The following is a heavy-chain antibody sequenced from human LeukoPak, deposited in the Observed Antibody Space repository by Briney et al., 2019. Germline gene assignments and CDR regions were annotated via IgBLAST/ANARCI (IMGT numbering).Heavy chain of an antibody. J-gene: IGHJ4*02. V-gene: IGHV4-34*01. Sequence: SETLSLTCAVYGGSFSGYYWSWIRQPPGKGLEWIGEINHSGSTNYNPSLKSRVTISVDTSKNQFSLKLSSVTAADTAVYYCARQGKHYYDSSGYPTGGLYWGQGTLVTVSS. D-gene: IGHD3-22*01. CDR1: GGSFSGYY. CDR2: INHSGST. CDR3: ARQGKHYYDSSGYPTGGLY.